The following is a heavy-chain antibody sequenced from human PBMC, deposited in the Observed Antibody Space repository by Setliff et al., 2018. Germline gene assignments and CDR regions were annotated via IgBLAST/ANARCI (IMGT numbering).Heavy chain of an antibody. CDR2: IKYSGNT. CDR3: ATSYLTLEAAFDV. D-gene: IGHD1-1*01. CDR1: GGSINTY. Sequence: SETLSLTCTVSGGSINTYWSWIRQPPGKGLAWIGYIKYSGNTNYNPSLKSRATISVDTSKNQFSLRLRSVTAADTAFYYCATSYLTLEAAFDVWGQGTMVTVSS. V-gene: IGHV4-59*08. J-gene: IGHJ3*01.